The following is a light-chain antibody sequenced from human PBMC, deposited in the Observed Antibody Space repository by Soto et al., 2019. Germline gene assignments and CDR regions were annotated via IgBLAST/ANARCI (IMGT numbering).Light chain of an antibody. J-gene: IGKJ1*01. CDR2: GAS. Sequence: EIVLTPSPGTLSLSPVERATLSCRASQSVSSTYLAWYQQKPGQAPRLLIYGASSRATGIPDRFSGSGSGTDFILTISRLEPEDFAVYFCQQYVRSPWTFGQGTKVDIK. V-gene: IGKV3-20*01. CDR1: QSVSSTY. CDR3: QQYVRSPWT.